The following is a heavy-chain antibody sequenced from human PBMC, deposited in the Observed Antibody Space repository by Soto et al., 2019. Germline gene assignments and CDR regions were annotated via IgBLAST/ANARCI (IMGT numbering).Heavy chain of an antibody. V-gene: IGHV3-23*01. CDR2: ISGGGDRT. Sequence: EVQLLESGGGLVQPGGSLRLSCVGSGFTFINYAMNWVRQTPGKGLEWVSGISGGGDRTFDADYVKGRFTISRDNSKHTVNLQMNSLRADDPAVYYCARKVLGSTSRPDWWYFDLWGRGTLVPVSS. J-gene: IGHJ2*01. CDR3: ARKVLGSTSRPDWWYFDL. CDR1: GFTFINYA. D-gene: IGHD2-2*01.